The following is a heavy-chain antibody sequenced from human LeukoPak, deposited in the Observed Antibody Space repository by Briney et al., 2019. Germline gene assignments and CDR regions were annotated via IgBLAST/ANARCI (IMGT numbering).Heavy chain of an antibody. CDR1: GFTFSSYA. Sequence: GGSLRLSCAASGFTFSSYAMSWVRQAPGKGLEWASGISGRGDSTYYADSVKGRFTISRDNSKNTLYLQMNSLRAEDTAVYYCAKDRALLLWFGELSLDYWGQGTLVTVSS. D-gene: IGHD3-10*01. CDR3: AKDRALLLWFGELSLDY. J-gene: IGHJ4*02. V-gene: IGHV3-23*01. CDR2: ISGRGDST.